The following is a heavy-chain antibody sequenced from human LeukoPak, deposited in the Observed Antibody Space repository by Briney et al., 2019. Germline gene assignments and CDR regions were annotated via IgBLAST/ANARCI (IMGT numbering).Heavy chain of an antibody. V-gene: IGHV1-18*01. CDR2: ISANSGNT. J-gene: IGHJ4*02. CDR1: VYSFRRNG. D-gene: IGHD3-16*01. Sequence: ASVKVSCKSSVYSFRRNGMSWVRQAPGQGLEWMAWISANSGNTNYAQNFQDRVTLTTDTSTSTAYMELRSLRSDDTAVYYCARDLNYAFDYWGQGTLVTVSS. CDR3: ARDLNYAFDY.